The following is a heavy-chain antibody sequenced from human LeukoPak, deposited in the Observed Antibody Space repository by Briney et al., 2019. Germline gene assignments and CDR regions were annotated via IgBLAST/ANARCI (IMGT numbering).Heavy chain of an antibody. Sequence: GGSLRLSCAASGFTFSSYWMSWVRQAPGKGLEGVANIKQDGSEKYYVDSVKGRFTISRDNAKNSLYLQMNSLRAEDTAVYYCARSHQLLGYGMDVWGQGTTVTVSS. V-gene: IGHV3-7*01. CDR2: IKQDGSEK. CDR3: ARSHQLLGYGMDV. CDR1: GFTFSSYW. J-gene: IGHJ6*02. D-gene: IGHD2-2*01.